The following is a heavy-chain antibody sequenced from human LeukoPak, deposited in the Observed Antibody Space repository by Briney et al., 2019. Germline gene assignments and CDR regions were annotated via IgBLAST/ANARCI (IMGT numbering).Heavy chain of an antibody. Sequence: GGSLRLSCAASGFTFSSYAMSWVRQAPGKGLEWVSAISGSGGSTYYADSVKGRFTISRDNSKNTLYLQMNSLRAEDTAVYYCARSGKATVVTMWGQGILVTVSS. CDR1: GFTFSSYA. D-gene: IGHD4-23*01. CDR3: ARSGKATVVTM. J-gene: IGHJ4*02. CDR2: ISGSGGST. V-gene: IGHV3-23*01.